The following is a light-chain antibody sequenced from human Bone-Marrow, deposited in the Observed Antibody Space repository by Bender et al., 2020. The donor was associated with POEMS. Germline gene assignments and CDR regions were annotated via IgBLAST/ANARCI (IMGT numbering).Light chain of an antibody. CDR2: RNV. Sequence: QSVLTQPPSASGTPGQRVTISCSGSSSNIGSHFVYWYQQLPGTAPKLLIYRNVQRPSGVPGRFSGSKSGISASLAISGLRSEDEGDYHCAAWDDSLSGLVFGGGTKLTVL. V-gene: IGLV1-47*01. J-gene: IGLJ2*01. CDR3: AAWDDSLSGLV. CDR1: SSNIGSHF.